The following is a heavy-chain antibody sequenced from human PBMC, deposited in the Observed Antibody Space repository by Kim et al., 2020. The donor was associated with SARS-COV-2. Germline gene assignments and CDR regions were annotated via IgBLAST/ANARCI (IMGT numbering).Heavy chain of an antibody. J-gene: IGHJ4*02. CDR2: ISGDTTYT. V-gene: IGHV3-23*01. D-gene: IGHD5-12*01. Sequence: GGSLRLSCAASGFTFSSYAMTWVRQAPGKGLEWVSGISGDTTYTYHAFSVKGRFTISRDNSKSILYLQMNSLRAEDTAIYYCATDLVENSGSLFYFDFWGQGTLVTVSS. CDR3: ATDLVENSGSLFYFDF. CDR1: GFTFSSYA.